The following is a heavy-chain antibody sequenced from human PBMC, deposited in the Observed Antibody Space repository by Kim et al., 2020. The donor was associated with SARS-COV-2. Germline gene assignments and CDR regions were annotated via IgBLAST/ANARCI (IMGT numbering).Heavy chain of an antibody. D-gene: IGHD1-1*01. CDR2: IYYTRTT. V-gene: IGHV4-39*01. CDR1: GDSISGSYSY. CDR3: ARHLRNTLTTPTGPPVKWFDP. J-gene: IGHJ5*02. Sequence: SETLSLTCTVSGDSISGSYSYWGWVRQPPGKGQEYIGSIYYTRTTYYNPSLKSRVTISVDTSKNVFSLKLSSVTAADTAMYYCARHLRNTLTTPTGPPVKWFDPWGRGILVTVFS.